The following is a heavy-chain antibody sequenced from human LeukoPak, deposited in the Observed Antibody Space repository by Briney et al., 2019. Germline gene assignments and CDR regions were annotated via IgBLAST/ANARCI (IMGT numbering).Heavy chain of an antibody. D-gene: IGHD5-18*01. CDR3: ARRGGGYSSNWFDP. CDR1: GGSISTYY. V-gene: IGHV4-59*01. J-gene: IGHJ5*02. Sequence: TSETLSLTCTVSGGSISTYYWSWIRQPPGKGLEWIGYIYHSGSTNYNPSLKSRVTISVDTSQNQFYLKLSSVTAADTAVYYCARRGGGYSSNWFDPWGQGTLVTVSS. CDR2: IYHSGST.